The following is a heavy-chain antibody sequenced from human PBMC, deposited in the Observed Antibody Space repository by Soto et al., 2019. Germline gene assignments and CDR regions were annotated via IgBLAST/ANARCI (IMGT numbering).Heavy chain of an antibody. CDR3: AREVRGVMTYHYYGMEV. V-gene: IGHV3-21*01. CDR2: ITRISTYK. J-gene: IGHJ6*02. D-gene: IGHD3-10*01. Sequence: PGGSLRLSCGASEFTFSDYYMNWVRQAPGKGLEWVSSITRISTYKYYADSVKGRFTISRDNAKNSLYLQMNSLRAEDTAVYYCAREVRGVMTYHYYGMEVWGQGTTVTVSS. CDR1: EFTFSDYY.